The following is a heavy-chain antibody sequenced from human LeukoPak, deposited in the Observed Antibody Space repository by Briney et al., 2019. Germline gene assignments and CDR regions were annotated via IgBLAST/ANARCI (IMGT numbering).Heavy chain of an antibody. CDR2: INHNSGGT. J-gene: IGHJ3*02. CDR1: GYTVTGYY. Sequence: GASGKVSCKASGYTVTGYYMHWVRQAPGQGLEWMGWINHNSGGTNYAQKFQGRVTMTRDTSISTAYMELSRLRSDDTDVYYCARDLSIAARPDAFDIWGQGTMVTVSS. D-gene: IGHD6-6*01. CDR3: ARDLSIAARPDAFDI. V-gene: IGHV1-2*02.